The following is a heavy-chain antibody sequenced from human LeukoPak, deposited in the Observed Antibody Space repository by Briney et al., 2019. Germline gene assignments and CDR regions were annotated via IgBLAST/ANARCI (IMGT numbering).Heavy chain of an antibody. V-gene: IGHV4-4*09. Sequence: SETLSLTCTVSGGSISSYYWSWIRQPPGKGLEWIGYIYTSGSTNYNPSLKSRVTISVDTSKNQFSLKLSSVTAADTAVYYCARGVGKTPVTTNDYWGQGTLVTVSS. D-gene: IGHD4-17*01. CDR2: IYTSGST. CDR3: ARGVGKTPVTTNDY. CDR1: GGSISSYY. J-gene: IGHJ4*02.